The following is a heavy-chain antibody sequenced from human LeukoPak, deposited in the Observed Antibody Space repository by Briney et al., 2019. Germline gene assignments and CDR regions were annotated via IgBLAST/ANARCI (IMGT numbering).Heavy chain of an antibody. V-gene: IGHV4-4*07. CDR1: GGSISSYY. CDR2: IYTSGST. J-gene: IGHJ5*02. Sequence: PSETLSLTCTVSGGSISSYYWSWIRQPPGKGLEWIGRIYTSGSTNYNPSLKSRVTMSVDTSKNQFSLKLSSVTAADTAVYYCAGPLRNWGSGSNNWFDPWGQGTLVTVSP. CDR3: AGPLRNWGSGSNNWFDP. D-gene: IGHD3-10*01.